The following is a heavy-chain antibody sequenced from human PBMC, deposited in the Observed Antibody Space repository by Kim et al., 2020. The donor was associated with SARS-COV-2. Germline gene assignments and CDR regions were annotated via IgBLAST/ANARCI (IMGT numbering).Heavy chain of an antibody. CDR3: ARERLNGDVDY. D-gene: IGHD4-17*01. CDR2: ICGSGDVI. J-gene: IGHJ4*02. Sequence: GGSLRLSCEVSGLNFSDDYMAWIRQAPGKGLEWISYICGSGDVIYYADSVKGRFTVSRANAKNSLCLQMNNLRGEDTGVYYCARERLNGDVDYWGLGTVVTVSS. CDR1: GLNFSDDY. V-gene: IGHV3-11*04.